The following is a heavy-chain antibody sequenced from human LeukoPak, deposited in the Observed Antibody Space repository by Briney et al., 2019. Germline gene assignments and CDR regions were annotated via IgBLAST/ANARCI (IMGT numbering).Heavy chain of an antibody. Sequence: GGSVRLSCAASGFTFSSYGMHWVRQAPGKGLEWVAFILYDGSNKYYADSVKGRFTISRDNSRNTLYLQMNSLRAEDTAVYYCAKDYDFWSGPVAFDIWGQGTMVTVSS. CDR3: AKDYDFWSGPVAFDI. D-gene: IGHD3-3*01. J-gene: IGHJ3*02. CDR1: GFTFSSYG. CDR2: ILYDGSNK. V-gene: IGHV3-30*02.